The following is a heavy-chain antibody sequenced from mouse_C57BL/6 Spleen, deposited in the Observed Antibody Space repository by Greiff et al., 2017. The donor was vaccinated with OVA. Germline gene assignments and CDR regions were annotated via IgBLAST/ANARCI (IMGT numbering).Heavy chain of an antibody. CDR2: FHPYNDDT. CDR3: ASPLQTAQGTFAY. Sequence: QVQLKESGAELVKPGASVKMSCKASGYTFTTYPIEWMKQNHGKSLEWIGNFHPYNDDTKYNEKFKSKATLTVDTSSSTAYMQLSSLTSEDSAVYYCASPLQTAQGTFAYWGQGTLVTVSA. CDR1: GYTFTTYP. J-gene: IGHJ3*01. V-gene: IGHV1-47*01. D-gene: IGHD3-2*02.